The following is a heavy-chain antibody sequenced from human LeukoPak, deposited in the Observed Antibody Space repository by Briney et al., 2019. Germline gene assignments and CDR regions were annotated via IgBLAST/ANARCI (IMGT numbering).Heavy chain of an antibody. V-gene: IGHV3-7*01. J-gene: IGHJ5*02. CDR2: IKQDGSEK. CDR3: ARDWRSGYYYARFRFDP. Sequence: GGSLRLSXAASGFTFNSYWMSWVGQAPGKGLEWVANIKQDGSEKYYVDSAKGRFTISRDNAKNSLYLQMNSLRAEDTAVYYCARDWRSGYYYARFRFDPWGQGTLVTVSS. D-gene: IGHD3-22*01. CDR1: GFTFNSYW.